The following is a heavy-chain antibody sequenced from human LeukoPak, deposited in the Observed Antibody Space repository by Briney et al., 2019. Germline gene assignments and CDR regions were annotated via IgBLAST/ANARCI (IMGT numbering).Heavy chain of an antibody. J-gene: IGHJ4*02. D-gene: IGHD6-6*01. CDR3: ARGGLEQLVEGFDY. CDR2: IYYSGST. V-gene: IGHV4-30-4*08. CDR1: GGSISSGDYY. Sequence: PSGTLSLTCTVSGGSISSGDYYWSWIRQPPGKGLEWIGYIYYSGSTYYNPSLKSRVTISVDTSKNQFSLKLSSVTAADTAVYYCARGGLEQLVEGFDYWGQGTLVTVSS.